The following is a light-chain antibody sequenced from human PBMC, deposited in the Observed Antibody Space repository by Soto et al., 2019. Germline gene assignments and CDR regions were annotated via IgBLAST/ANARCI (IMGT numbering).Light chain of an antibody. Sequence: QSALTQPASVSGSPGQSITISCTGTSSDVGGYNYVSWYQQHPAKAPNLLIYDVSNRPSGVSNRFSGSKSGNTASLTISGLQAEDEADYYCSSYTSSSTLYVFGTGTKLTVL. CDR3: SSYTSSSTLYV. V-gene: IGLV2-14*01. CDR2: DVS. CDR1: SSDVGGYNY. J-gene: IGLJ1*01.